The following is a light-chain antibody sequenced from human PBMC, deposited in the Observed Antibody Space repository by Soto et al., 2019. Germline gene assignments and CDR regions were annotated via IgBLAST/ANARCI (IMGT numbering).Light chain of an antibody. Sequence: IVMTQSPATLSVSPGEGVTLSCRASQSVRSHLAWYQQKPGQAPRLLILGASTRATGIPDRFSGSGSGTDFTLTISRLEPEDFAVYYCQQYGSSPPVTFGQGTKADI. J-gene: IGKJ1*01. CDR1: QSVRSH. CDR3: QQYGSSPPVT. CDR2: GAS. V-gene: IGKV3-20*01.